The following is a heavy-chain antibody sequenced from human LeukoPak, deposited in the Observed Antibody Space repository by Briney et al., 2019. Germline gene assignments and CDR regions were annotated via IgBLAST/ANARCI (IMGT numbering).Heavy chain of an antibody. Sequence: GASVKVSCKASGYTFTSYDINWVRQATGQGLEWMGWMNPNSGNTGYAQKFQGRVTMTRNTSISTACMELSSLRSEDTAVYYCACGSAYYYDSSGYPSSPFSWGQGTLVTVSS. CDR2: MNPNSGNT. CDR1: GYTFTSYD. D-gene: IGHD3-22*01. J-gene: IGHJ5*02. V-gene: IGHV1-8*01. CDR3: ACGSAYYYDSSGYPSSPFS.